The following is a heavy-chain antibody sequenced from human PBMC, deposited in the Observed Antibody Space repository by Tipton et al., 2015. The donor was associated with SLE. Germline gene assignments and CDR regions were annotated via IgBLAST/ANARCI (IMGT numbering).Heavy chain of an antibody. J-gene: IGHJ4*02. V-gene: IGHV4-39*07. D-gene: IGHD3-9*01. CDR1: GASISSSCYY. CDR3: ARRYITPYFDF. Sequence: TLSLTCTVSGASISSSCYYWSWICQPPGKGREWIGSSHYSRTHYYNPSLQSRITISVNTSQNQFSLKRTSVTAADTAVYYCARRYITPYFDFWGQGRLVTVSS. CDR2: SHYSRTH.